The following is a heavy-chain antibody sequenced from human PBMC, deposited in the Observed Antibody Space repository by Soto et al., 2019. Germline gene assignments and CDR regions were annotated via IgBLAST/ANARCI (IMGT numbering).Heavy chain of an antibody. Sequence: QVQLVQSGAEEKKPGASVKVSCKASGYTFTSYAMHWVRQAPGQRLEWMGWINAGNGYTQYSQKFQGRVTITRDTSASTAYMELSSLRYEDTAVYYCARSVVVAAAYYYYGMDVWGQGTTVTVSS. CDR2: INAGNGYT. D-gene: IGHD2-15*01. CDR3: ARSVVVAAAYYYYGMDV. CDR1: GYTFTSYA. J-gene: IGHJ6*02. V-gene: IGHV1-3*05.